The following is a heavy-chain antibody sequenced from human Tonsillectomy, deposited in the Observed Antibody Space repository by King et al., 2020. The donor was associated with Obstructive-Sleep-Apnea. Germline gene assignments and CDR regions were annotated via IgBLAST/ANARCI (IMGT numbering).Heavy chain of an antibody. D-gene: IGHD1-26*01. V-gene: IGHV3-7*03. CDR2: INPDGSRK. Sequence: VQLVESGGGVVQPGGSLRLSCAASGFTFSREWMSWVRQVPGKGLEWVAYINPDGSRKDLVASVKGRFMISRDNVKNSIYLQMNSLRADDTAVYYCAVGSRWGQGTLVTVSS. CDR1: GFTFSREW. J-gene: IGHJ4*02. CDR3: AVGSR.